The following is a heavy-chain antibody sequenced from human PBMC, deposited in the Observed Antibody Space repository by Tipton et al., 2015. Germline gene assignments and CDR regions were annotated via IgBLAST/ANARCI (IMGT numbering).Heavy chain of an antibody. CDR1: GDSISSNSW. D-gene: IGHD6-19*01. Sequence: PGLVKPSGTLSLTCAVSGDSISSNSWWSWVRQPPGKGLEWIGEISQSGSSNYIPSLKSRLTISLDKSENQFSLRLSSVTAADTAVYYCAGHDLSGWFSLVYWGQGTLVTVSS. CDR3: AGHDLSGWFSLVY. CDR2: ISQSGSS. J-gene: IGHJ4*02. V-gene: IGHV4-4*02.